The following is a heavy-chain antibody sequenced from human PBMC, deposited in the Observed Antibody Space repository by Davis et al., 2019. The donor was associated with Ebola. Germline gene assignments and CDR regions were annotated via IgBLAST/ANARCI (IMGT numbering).Heavy chain of an antibody. Sequence: SATLSLPFTVSCGSLRSYHWSWVRQPPGKGLGWDGYNYYTWSTDYNPSLKSRVTMSVDTSKNQFSVRLSSLTAADTALYYCAREETRGSIAGWFDPWGQGTLVTVSS. V-gene: IGHV4-4*08. CDR2: NYYTWST. D-gene: IGHD2-21*01. CDR3: AREETRGSIAGWFDP. CDR1: CGSLRSYH. J-gene: IGHJ5*02.